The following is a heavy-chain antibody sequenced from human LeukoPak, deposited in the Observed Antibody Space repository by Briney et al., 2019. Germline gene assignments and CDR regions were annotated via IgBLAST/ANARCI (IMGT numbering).Heavy chain of an antibody. CDR2: ISSSSSTI. V-gene: IGHV3-48*04. J-gene: IGHJ4*02. D-gene: IGHD1-26*01. CDR3: ARDTVGVTDY. CDR1: GFTFSHYG. Sequence: GGSLRLSCAASGFTFSHYGMHWVRQAPGKGLEWVSYISSSSSTIYYADSVKGRFTISRDNAKNSLFLQMNSLRAEDTALYYCARDTVGVTDYWGQGTLVTVSS.